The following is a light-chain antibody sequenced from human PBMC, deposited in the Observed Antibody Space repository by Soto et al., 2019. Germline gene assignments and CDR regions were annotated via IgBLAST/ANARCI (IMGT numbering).Light chain of an antibody. V-gene: IGKV3-20*01. Sequence: EIVLTQSPGTLSLSPGERATLSCRASQSVSSSYLAWYQQKPGQAPRLLIYGASSRATGIPDRFSGSGSGTDFTVTISRLEPEDFAGYYCQQYGSSRPFGQGTKVEIK. J-gene: IGKJ1*01. CDR1: QSVSSSY. CDR3: QQYGSSRP. CDR2: GAS.